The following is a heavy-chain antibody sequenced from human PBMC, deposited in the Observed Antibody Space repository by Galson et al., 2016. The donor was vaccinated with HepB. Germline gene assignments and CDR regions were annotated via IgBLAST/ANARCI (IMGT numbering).Heavy chain of an antibody. CDR3: ATMPYYAPNYYPYY. J-gene: IGHJ4*02. D-gene: IGHD3-22*01. CDR1: GYTFRSYW. V-gene: IGHV5-51*01. Sequence: SGAEVKKPGESLRISCKGSGYTFRSYWIGWVRQMPGKGLEWMGIVYPAGSDTRYSPSFQGQVTVSVDQSTSTAYLQWSSLKDSDTAMYYCATMPYYAPNYYPYYWGQGTLVTVSS. CDR2: VYPAGSDT.